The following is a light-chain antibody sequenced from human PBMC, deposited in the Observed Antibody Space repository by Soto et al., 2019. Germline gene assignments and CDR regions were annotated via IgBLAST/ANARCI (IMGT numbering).Light chain of an antibody. V-gene: IGLV2-14*01. J-gene: IGLJ3*02. CDR1: SSDVGGYNY. Sequence: QSALTQPASVSGSPGQSITISCTGTSSDVGGYNYVSWYQQHPGKAPKLMIYEVSNRPSGVSNRFSGSKSGNTASLTISGLQAEDEADYYCSSFTNINTWVFGGWTKLTVL. CDR3: SSFTNINTWV. CDR2: EVS.